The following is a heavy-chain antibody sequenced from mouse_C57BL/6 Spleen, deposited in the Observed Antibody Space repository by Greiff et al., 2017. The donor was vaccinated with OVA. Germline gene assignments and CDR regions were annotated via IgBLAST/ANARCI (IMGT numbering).Heavy chain of an antibody. Sequence: VQLKESGGDLVKPGGSPKLSCAASGFTFSSYGMSWVRQTPDKRLEWVATISSGGSYTYYPDSVKGRFTISRDNAKNTLYLQMSSLKSEDTAMYYCASRGYYYGSSYEDFAMDYWGQGTSVTVSS. CDR2: ISSGGSYT. CDR3: ASRGYYYGSSYEDFAMDY. CDR1: GFTFSSYG. J-gene: IGHJ4*01. D-gene: IGHD1-1*01. V-gene: IGHV5-6*01.